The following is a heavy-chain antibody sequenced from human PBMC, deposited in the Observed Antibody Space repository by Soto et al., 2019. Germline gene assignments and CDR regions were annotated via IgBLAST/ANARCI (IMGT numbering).Heavy chain of an antibody. Sequence: APVKVSCKASGYTFTSYGISWVRQAPGQGLEWMGWISAYNGNTNYAQKLQGRVTMTTDTSTSTAYMELRSLRSDDTAVYYCAREAYSSSSGDYYYYGMDVWGQGTTVTVSS. CDR3: AREAYSSSSGDYYYYGMDV. D-gene: IGHD6-6*01. CDR1: GYTFTSYG. V-gene: IGHV1-18*01. J-gene: IGHJ6*02. CDR2: ISAYNGNT.